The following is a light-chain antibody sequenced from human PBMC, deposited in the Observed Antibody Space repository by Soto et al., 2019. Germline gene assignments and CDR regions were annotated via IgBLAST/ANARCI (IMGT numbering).Light chain of an antibody. J-gene: IGKJ4*01. CDR1: QSINSN. CDR3: QQYNNWPRAT. CDR2: RAS. V-gene: IGKV3-15*01. Sequence: IVMTQSPATLSVSPGERATLSCRASQSINSNLAWYQQKPGQAPRLLMFRASIRATGFPARFSGSGSGTEFNITIISLQSEDSAIYYCQQYNNWPRATFGVGTKVEIK.